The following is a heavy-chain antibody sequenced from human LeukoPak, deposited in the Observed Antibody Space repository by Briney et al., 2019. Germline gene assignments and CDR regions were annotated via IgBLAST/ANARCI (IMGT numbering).Heavy chain of an antibody. CDR2: ISYDGSNK. D-gene: IGHD3-22*01. V-gene: IGHV3-30*04. J-gene: IGHJ4*02. Sequence: TGGSLRLSCAASGFTFSSYAMHWVRQAPGKGLEWVAVISYDGSNKYYADSVKGRFTISRDNSKNTLYLQMNNLRAEDTAVYYCAKALSKKNLIVQTGYYFDYWGQGTLVTVSS. CDR1: GFTFSSYA. CDR3: AKALSKKNLIVQTGYYFDY.